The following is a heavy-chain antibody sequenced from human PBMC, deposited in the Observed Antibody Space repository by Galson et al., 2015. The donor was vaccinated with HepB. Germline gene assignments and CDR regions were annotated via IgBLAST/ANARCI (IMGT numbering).Heavy chain of an antibody. Sequence: SLRLSCASSAFTFSSYAMSWVRQAPGKGLDWVSTISRSGGSTYYADSVKGRFTISRDNSKNTLYLQMNSLTAEDTAVYYCAKVSGFGGPYVRPDWILEEGFFDYWGQGTLVTVSS. V-gene: IGHV3-23*01. CDR3: AKVSGFGGPYVRPDWILEEGFFDY. D-gene: IGHD6-19*01. CDR1: AFTFSSYA. J-gene: IGHJ4*02. CDR2: ISRSGGST.